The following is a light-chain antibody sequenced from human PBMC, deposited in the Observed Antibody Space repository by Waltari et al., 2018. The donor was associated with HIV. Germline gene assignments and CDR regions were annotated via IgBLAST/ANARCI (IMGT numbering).Light chain of an antibody. Sequence: QSALTQPPSASGSPGQALTIPCPGPSSDVAGYDSVAWYQHHPGKAPKLIIYEVNKRPSGVPDRFSGSKSGNTASLTVSGLQSEDEADYYCSSYAGSNNLGVFGGGTKLTVL. J-gene: IGLJ2*01. V-gene: IGLV2-8*01. CDR1: SSDVAGYDS. CDR2: EVN. CDR3: SSYAGSNNLGV.